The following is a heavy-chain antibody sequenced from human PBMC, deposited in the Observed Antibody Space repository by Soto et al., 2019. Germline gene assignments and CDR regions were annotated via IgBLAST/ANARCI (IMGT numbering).Heavy chain of an antibody. CDR1: GGSVSSHDYD. V-gene: IGHV4-30-4*08. D-gene: IGHD3-10*01. J-gene: IGHJ6*02. Sequence: QLQLQESGPGLLRPSQTLSLTCSLSGGSVSSHDYDWTWVRQRPGKGLEWIGFVHDRETADYNPSLKSRVSISVDTFKNKFSLRRSSVTAADLGVYYCARRKSLDVWGQGITVIVSS. CDR2: VHDRETA. CDR3: ARRKSLDV.